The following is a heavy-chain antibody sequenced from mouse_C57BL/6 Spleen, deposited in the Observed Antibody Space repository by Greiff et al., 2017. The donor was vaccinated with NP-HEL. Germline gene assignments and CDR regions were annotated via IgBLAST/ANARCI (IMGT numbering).Heavy chain of an antibody. CDR3: ARGYDYPYAMDY. CDR2: IYPGDGDT. CDR1: GYAFSSSW. V-gene: IGHV1-82*01. J-gene: IGHJ4*01. Sequence: QVQLKQSGPELVKPGASVKISCKASGYAFSSSWMNWVKQRPGKGLEWIGRIYPGDGDTNYNGKFKGKATLTADKSSSTAYMQLSSLTSEDSAVYFCARGYDYPYAMDYWGQGTSVTGSS. D-gene: IGHD2-4*01.